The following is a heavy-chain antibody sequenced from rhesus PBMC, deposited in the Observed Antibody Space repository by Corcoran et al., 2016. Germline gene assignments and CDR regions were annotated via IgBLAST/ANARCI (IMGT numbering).Heavy chain of an antibody. V-gene: IGHV4-106*01. CDR2: IYGSGGGT. CDR1: GGSISDDYY. D-gene: IGHD3-9*01. J-gene: IGHJ4*01. Sequence: QVQLQESGPGLVKPSETLSLTCAVSGGSISDDYYWSWIRQPPGKGLEWIGYIYGSGGGTNSNPSLKTRVTISIYTSKNQFSLKLSSVTAADTAVYYCARDHYEDDYGYYYTLDYWGQGVLVTVSS. CDR3: ARDHYEDDYGYYYTLDY.